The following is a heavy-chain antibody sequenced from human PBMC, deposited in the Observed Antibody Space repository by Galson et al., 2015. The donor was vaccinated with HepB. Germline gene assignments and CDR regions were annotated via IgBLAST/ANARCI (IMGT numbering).Heavy chain of an antibody. V-gene: IGHV3-23*01. CDR1: GFTFSSYA. CDR2: ISGSGGST. J-gene: IGHJ4*02. Sequence: SLRLSCAASGFTFSSYAMSWVRQAPGEGLEWVSAISGSGGSTYYADSVKGRFTISRDNSKNTLYLQMNSLRAEDTAVYYCAKDPAPRLYSSGGYRNYFDYWGQGTLVTVSS. CDR3: AKDPAPRLYSSGGYRNYFDY. D-gene: IGHD6-19*01.